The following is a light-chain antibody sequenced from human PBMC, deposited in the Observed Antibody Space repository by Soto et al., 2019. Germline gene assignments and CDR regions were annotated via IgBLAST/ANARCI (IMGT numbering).Light chain of an antibody. CDR1: QSLVYSDGNTY. J-gene: IGKJ4*01. CDR2: KVS. V-gene: IGKV2-30*01. CDR3: MQGTHWPLT. Sequence: DVVMTQSPLSLPVTLGQPASISCRSSQSLVYSDGNTYLKWVQQRPGQSPRRLIYKVSNRNSGVPDRFSGSGSGTDFTLKISRVEAEDVGFYYCMQGTHWPLTVGGGTKVEIK.